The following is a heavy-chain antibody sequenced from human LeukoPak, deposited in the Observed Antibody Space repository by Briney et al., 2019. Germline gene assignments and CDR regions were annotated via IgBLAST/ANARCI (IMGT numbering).Heavy chain of an antibody. Sequence: PGGSLRLSCAASGISFSTSWMNWVRQPPGKGLEWTGEIYHSGSTNYNPSLKSRVTISVDKSKNQFSLKLSSVTAADTAVYYCARARRPDYDFWSGEEYYYYYMDVWGKGTTVTVSS. CDR3: ARARRPDYDFWSGEEYYYYYMDV. CDR2: IYHSGST. J-gene: IGHJ6*03. V-gene: IGHV4-4*02. D-gene: IGHD3-3*01. CDR1: GISFSTS.